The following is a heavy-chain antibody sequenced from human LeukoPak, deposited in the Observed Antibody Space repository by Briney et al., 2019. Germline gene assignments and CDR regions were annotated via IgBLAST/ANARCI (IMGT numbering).Heavy chain of an antibody. D-gene: IGHD6-6*01. CDR3: TRHRSSWLIDY. Sequence: GGSLRLSCAASGFTFNSYPMSWVRQAPWERLQWVSGISDSGGNTYYADSVRGRFTISRDNSKNTLYLQMNSLRAEDTAVYYCTRHRSSWLIDYWGQGTLVTVSS. CDR1: GFTFNSYP. V-gene: IGHV3-23*01. CDR2: ISDSGGNT. J-gene: IGHJ4*02.